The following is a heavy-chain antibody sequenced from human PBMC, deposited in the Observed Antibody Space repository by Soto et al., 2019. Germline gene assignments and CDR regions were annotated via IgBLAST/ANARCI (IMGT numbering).Heavy chain of an antibody. CDR2: IFHSGIT. Sequence: SETLSLTCTISGDSFSNHYWTWIRQSPGKGLEWIGYIFHSGITDYNPSVKSRVTISIDKSRNLFSLNLTSVTAADTAVYYCARDRYFYDSRGYYRTLDSWGQGTLVTFSS. J-gene: IGHJ5*01. V-gene: IGHV4-59*11. D-gene: IGHD3-22*01. CDR3: ARDRYFYDSRGYYRTLDS. CDR1: GDSFSNHY.